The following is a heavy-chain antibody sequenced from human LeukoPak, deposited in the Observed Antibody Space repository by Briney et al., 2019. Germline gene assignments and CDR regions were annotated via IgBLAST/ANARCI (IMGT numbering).Heavy chain of an antibody. CDR1: GGSFSGYY. CDR3: ATRSPYYYDSSDPWVFDY. V-gene: IGHV4-34*01. J-gene: IGHJ4*02. Sequence: SETLSLTVAVYGGSFSGYYWSWIRQPPGKGLEWIGEINHSGSTNYNPSLKSRVTISVDTSKNQFSLKLSSVTAADTAVYYCATRSPYYYDSSDPWVFDYCGQGTLVTVSS. CDR2: INHSGST. D-gene: IGHD3-22*01.